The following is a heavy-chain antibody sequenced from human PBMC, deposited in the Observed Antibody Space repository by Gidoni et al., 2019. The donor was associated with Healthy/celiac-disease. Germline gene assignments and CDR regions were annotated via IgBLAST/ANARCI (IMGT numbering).Heavy chain of an antibody. CDR3: ARETIAAAGSLGED. V-gene: IGHV3-21*01. D-gene: IGHD6-13*01. J-gene: IGHJ4*02. Sequence: EVQLVESGGGLVKPGGSLCLSCPPSGLTFGSYSMNWVRQAPGKGLEWVSSISSSSSYIYYADSVKGRFTISRDNAKNSLYLQMNSLRAEDTAVYYCARETIAAAGSLGEDWGQGTLVTVSS. CDR2: ISSSSSYI. CDR1: GLTFGSYS.